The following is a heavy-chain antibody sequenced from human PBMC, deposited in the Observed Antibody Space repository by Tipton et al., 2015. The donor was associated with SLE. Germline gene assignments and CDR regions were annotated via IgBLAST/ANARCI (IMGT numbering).Heavy chain of an antibody. D-gene: IGHD6-13*01. V-gene: IGHV3-21*01. Sequence: SLRLSCAASGFTFSSYSMSWVRQTPGKGLEWVSSISSSSSYIHYADSVKGRFTISRDNAKNSLYLQMNSLRAEDTAVYYCARSIAAAGALGYWGQGTLVTVSS. CDR1: GFTFSSYS. J-gene: IGHJ4*02. CDR3: ARSIAAAGALGY. CDR2: ISSSSSYI.